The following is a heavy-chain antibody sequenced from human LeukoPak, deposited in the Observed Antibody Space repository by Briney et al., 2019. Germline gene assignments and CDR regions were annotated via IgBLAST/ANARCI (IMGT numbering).Heavy chain of an antibody. CDR1: GGTFSSYA. CDR3: ARELTVRDNWFDP. Sequence: ASVKVSCKASGGTFSSYAISWVRQAPGQGLEWMGRIIPILGIANYAQKFQGRVTITADKSTSTAYMELSSLRSEDTAVYYCARELTVRDNWFDPWGQGTLVTDSS. CDR2: IIPILGIA. V-gene: IGHV1-69*04. D-gene: IGHD4-17*01. J-gene: IGHJ5*02.